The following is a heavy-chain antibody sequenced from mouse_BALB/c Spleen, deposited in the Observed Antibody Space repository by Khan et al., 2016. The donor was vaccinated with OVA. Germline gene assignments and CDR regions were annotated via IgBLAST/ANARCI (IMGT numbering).Heavy chain of an antibody. CDR2: IWGGGGT. CDR1: GFSLSRYN. D-gene: IGHD2-14*01. CDR3: ARAYYRYDGYYAMDY. Sequence: QVQLKASGPGLVAPSQSLSITCSVSGFSLSRYNIHWVRQPPGKGLEWLGMIWGGGGTDYNSTLKSRLSISKDNSESQVFLKMHSLQTDDTAMYXCARAYYRYDGYYAMDYWGQGTSGTVSS. J-gene: IGHJ4*01. V-gene: IGHV2-6-4*01.